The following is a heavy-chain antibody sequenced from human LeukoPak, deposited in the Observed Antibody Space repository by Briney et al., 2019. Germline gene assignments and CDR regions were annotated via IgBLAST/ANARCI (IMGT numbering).Heavy chain of an antibody. J-gene: IGHJ5*02. CDR3: ARDGYVSSGWYSMGFDP. V-gene: IGHV1-24*01. CDR2: FDPEDGET. D-gene: IGHD6-19*01. Sequence: ASVKVSCKVSGYTLTELSMHWVRQAPGKGLEWMGGFDPEDGETIYAQKFQGRVTMTEDTSTDTAYMELSSLRSEDTAVYYCARDGYVSSGWYSMGFDPWGQGTLVTVSS. CDR1: GYTLTELS.